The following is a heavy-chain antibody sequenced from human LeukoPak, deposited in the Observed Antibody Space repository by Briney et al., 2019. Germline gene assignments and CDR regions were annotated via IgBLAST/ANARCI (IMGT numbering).Heavy chain of an antibody. D-gene: IGHD3-10*01. J-gene: IGHJ5*02. V-gene: IGHV1-69*05. CDR1: GGTFTCYA. CDR2: IIPIFGTP. CDR3: ARDAPPGVRGVIRWFDP. Sequence: SVKVSCKASGGTFTCYAISWVRQAPGQGLEWMGRIIPIFGTPNYAQKFQGRVTITTDESTSTAYMELSSLRSEDTAVYYCARDAPPGVRGVIRWFDPWGQGTLVTVSS.